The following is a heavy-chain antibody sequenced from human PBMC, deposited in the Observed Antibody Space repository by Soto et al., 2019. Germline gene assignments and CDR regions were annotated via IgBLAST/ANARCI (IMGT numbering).Heavy chain of an antibody. CDR2: INHSGST. Sequence: SSTLSLTFSVSGASISGYYWSWIRQPPGKGLEWIGEINHSGSTNYNPSLKSRVTISVDTSKNQFSLKLSSVTAADTAVYYCARELRFLEWLNPYGMDVWGQGTTVTVSS. CDR1: GASISGYY. V-gene: IGHV4-34*01. CDR3: ARELRFLEWLNPYGMDV. J-gene: IGHJ6*02. D-gene: IGHD3-3*01.